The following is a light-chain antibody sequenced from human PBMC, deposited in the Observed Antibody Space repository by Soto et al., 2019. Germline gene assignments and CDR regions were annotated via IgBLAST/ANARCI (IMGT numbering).Light chain of an antibody. CDR2: DAS. V-gene: IGKV3-20*01. CDR1: QSVSSSY. J-gene: IGKJ4*01. Sequence: EIVLPQSPGTLSLSPGERSTLSCRASQSVSSSYLAWYQQKPGQAPRLLIYDASSRATGIPDRFSGGGSGTDFTLTISRLEPEDFAVYYCQQYGSSPLTFGGGNKVDIK. CDR3: QQYGSSPLT.